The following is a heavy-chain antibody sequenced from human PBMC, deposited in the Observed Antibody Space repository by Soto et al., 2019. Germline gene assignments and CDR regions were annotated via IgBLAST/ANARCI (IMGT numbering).Heavy chain of an antibody. CDR3: ARVGSYSYGPTSFDY. Sequence: ASVKVSCKASGYTFTSYAMHWVRQAPGQRLEWMGWINAGNGNTKYSQKFQGRVTITRDTSASTAYMELSSLRSEDTAVYYCARVGSYSYGPTSFDYWGQGTLVTVSS. CDR1: GYTFTSYA. CDR2: INAGNGNT. D-gene: IGHD5-18*01. V-gene: IGHV1-3*01. J-gene: IGHJ4*02.